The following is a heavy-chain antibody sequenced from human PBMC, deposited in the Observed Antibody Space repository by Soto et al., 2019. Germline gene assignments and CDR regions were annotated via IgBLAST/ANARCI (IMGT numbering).Heavy chain of an antibody. CDR2: ISFDGGDE. D-gene: IGHD2-21*01. Sequence: QVQLVESGGGVGQPGRSLRLSCAASGFDFSNHAMHWVRQPPGKAPEWLATISFDGGDEFYADSVKGRFTISRDNSKSTLSLHMNSLRAEDTAVYYCVKFCGGXXXNYWGQXTLVTVSS. CDR3: VKFCGGXXXNY. CDR1: GFDFSNHA. V-gene: IGHV3-30-3*02. J-gene: IGHJ4*02.